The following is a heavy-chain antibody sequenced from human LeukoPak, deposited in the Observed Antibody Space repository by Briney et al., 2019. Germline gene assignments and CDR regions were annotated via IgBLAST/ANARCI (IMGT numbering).Heavy chain of an antibody. V-gene: IGHV3-33*01. CDR3: ARDGESIAVAGPTDY. CDR2: IWYDGSNK. CDR1: GFTFSSYG. J-gene: IGHJ4*02. Sequence: GRSLRLSCAAPGFTFSSYGMHWVRQAPGKGLEWVAVIWYDGSNKYYADSVKGRFTISRDNSKNTLYLQMNSLRAEDTAVYYCARDGESIAVAGPTDYWGQGTLVTVSS. D-gene: IGHD6-19*01.